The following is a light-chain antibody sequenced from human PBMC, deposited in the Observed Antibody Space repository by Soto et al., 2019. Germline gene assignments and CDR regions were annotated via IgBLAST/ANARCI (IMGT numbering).Light chain of an antibody. Sequence: QSALTQPASVSGSPGQSITISCTGTSSGVGGYNYVSWYQQHPGKAPKLMIYEVSNRPSGVSNRFSGSKSGNTASLTISGLQAEYEADYYCSSYTSSSTRVFGTGTKLTVL. CDR1: SSGVGGYNY. CDR3: SSYTSSSTRV. CDR2: EVS. J-gene: IGLJ1*01. V-gene: IGLV2-14*01.